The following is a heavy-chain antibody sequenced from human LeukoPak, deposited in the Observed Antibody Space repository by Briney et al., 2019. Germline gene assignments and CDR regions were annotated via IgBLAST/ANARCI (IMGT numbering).Heavy chain of an antibody. D-gene: IGHD7-27*01. Sequence: SQTLSLTCTVSGYSISSGYHWGWIRQPPGKGLEWIGSVYRSGTTYYDPSLKSRVTISVDTSNNQISLKVRFVTAADTAMYYCARENWVFDYWGQGILVTVSS. CDR2: VYRSGTT. CDR1: GYSISSGYH. V-gene: IGHV4-38-2*02. CDR3: ARENWVFDY. J-gene: IGHJ4*02.